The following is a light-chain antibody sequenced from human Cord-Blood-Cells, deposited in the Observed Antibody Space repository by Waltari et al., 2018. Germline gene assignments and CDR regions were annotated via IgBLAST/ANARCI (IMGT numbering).Light chain of an antibody. V-gene: IGLV2-23*02. CDR2: EVS. J-gene: IGLJ2*01. CDR3: CSYAGSSTFGVV. Sequence: QSALTQPASVAGSPGQSITISCTETSSDVGGSYLVSWYLHHPGKAPKLISYEVSKRPSGVSSRFSGSKSGNTASLTISGLQAEDEADYYCCSYAGSSTFGVVFGGGTKLTVL. CDR1: SSDVGGSYL.